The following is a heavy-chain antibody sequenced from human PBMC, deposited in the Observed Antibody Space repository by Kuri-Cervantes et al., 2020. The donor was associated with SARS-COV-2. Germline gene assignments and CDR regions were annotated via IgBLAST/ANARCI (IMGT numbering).Heavy chain of an antibody. CDR2: IYYSGST. V-gene: IGHV4-59*11. D-gene: IGHD6-13*01. CDR1: GGSISSHY. Sequence: ESLKISCTASGGSISSHYWSWIRQPPGKGLEWIGYIYYSGSTNYNPSLKSRVTISVDTSKNQFSLKLSSVTAADTAVYYCARVSSSWGPYYYYYMDVWGKGTTVTVSS. CDR3: ARVSSSWGPYYYYYMDV. J-gene: IGHJ6*03.